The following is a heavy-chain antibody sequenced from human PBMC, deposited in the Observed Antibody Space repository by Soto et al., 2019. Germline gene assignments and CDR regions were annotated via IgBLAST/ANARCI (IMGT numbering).Heavy chain of an antibody. CDR2: IYWNDDK. CDR1: GFSLRTSGVG. J-gene: IGHJ5*02. D-gene: IGHD6-19*01. CDR3: AKSGSSGWYGGFDP. V-gene: IGHV2-5*01. Sequence: SGPTLVNPTQTLTLTCIFSGFSLRTSGVGVGWIRQPPGKALEWLGFIYWNDDKRYSPSLKSRLTITKDTSKNQVVLTMTNMDPVDTAIFYCAKSGSSGWYGGFDPWGQGTLVTVSP.